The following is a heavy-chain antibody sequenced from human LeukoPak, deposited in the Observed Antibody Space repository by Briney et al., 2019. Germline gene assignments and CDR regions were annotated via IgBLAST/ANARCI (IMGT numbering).Heavy chain of an antibody. D-gene: IGHD3-22*01. Sequence: PGGSLRLSCAASGFTFSNFAMSWVRQAPGKGLEWIGSIYYSGSTYYNPSLKSRVTISVDTSKNQFSLKLSSVTAADTAVYYCARGNFYYDSSGYHPFDYWGQGTLVTVSS. CDR2: IYYSGST. V-gene: IGHV4-38-2*01. CDR3: ARGNFYYDSSGYHPFDY. J-gene: IGHJ4*02. CDR1: GFTFSNFAM.